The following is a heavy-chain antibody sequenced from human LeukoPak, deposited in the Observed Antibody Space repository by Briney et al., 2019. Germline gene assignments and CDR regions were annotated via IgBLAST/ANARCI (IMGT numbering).Heavy chain of an antibody. CDR2: INPKSGGT. D-gene: IGHD2-2*02. V-gene: IGHV1-2*02. CDR1: GYTFTDYY. J-gene: IGHJ4*02. Sequence: ASVKVSCKASGYTFTDYYIHWVRQAPGQGLEWMGWINPKSGGTSYAQKFQGRATMTRDTSISTTYMELSSLRSDDTAVYYCARSEVVPAAISLAYWGQGTLLTVSS. CDR3: ARSEVVPAAISLAY.